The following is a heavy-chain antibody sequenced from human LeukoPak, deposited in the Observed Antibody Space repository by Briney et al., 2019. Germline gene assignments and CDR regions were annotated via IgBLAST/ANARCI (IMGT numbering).Heavy chain of an antibody. CDR1: GFTFSSYA. CDR3: ARSDTAFLESGYYGMDV. D-gene: IGHD5-18*01. J-gene: IGHJ6*02. Sequence: GGSLRLSCAASGFTFSSYAMSWVRQAPGAGLEWVSAISGSGGSTYYADSVKGRFTISRDNSKNTLYLQMNSLRAEDTAVYYCARSDTAFLESGYYGMDVWGQGTTVTVSS. V-gene: IGHV3-23*01. CDR2: ISGSGGST.